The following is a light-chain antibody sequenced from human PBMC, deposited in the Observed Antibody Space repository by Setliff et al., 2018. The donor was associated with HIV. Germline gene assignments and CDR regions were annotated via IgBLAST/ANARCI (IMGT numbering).Light chain of an antibody. CDR1: SGDVGRYNL. Sequence: QSALTQPASVSGSPGQSITISCTGTSGDVGRYNLVSWYQQQPGKPPKLMIYQASKRPSGVSNRFSGSKSGNTAPLTISGLQAEDEADYYCCSNTGSNTYVFGTGTKVTVL. CDR3: CSNTGSNTYV. J-gene: IGLJ1*01. CDR2: QAS. V-gene: IGLV2-23*01.